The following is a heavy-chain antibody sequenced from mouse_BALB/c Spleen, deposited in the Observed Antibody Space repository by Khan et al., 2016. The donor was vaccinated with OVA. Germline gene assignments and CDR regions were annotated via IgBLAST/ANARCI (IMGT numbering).Heavy chain of an antibody. CDR2: IWGGGST. Sequence: QIQLVQSGPGLVAPSQSLSITCTVSGFSLTDYGVSWIRQPPGKGLEWLGVIWGGGSTYYNSALKSRLSISKDNSKSQVFLKMNSLQTDDTATYCRAKGLWSYYFALDYWGQGTSVTVSS. CDR3: AKGLWSYYFALDY. J-gene: IGHJ4*01. CDR1: GFSLTDYG. D-gene: IGHD1-1*02. V-gene: IGHV2-6-5*01.